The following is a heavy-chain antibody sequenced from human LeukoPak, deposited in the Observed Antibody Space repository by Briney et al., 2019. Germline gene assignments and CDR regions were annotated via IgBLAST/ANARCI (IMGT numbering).Heavy chain of an antibody. CDR3: AREGDCSGGSCSSPVYYYYYGMDV. CDR1: GYTFGDYG. Sequence: ASVKVSCKTSGYTFGDYGISWVRQAPGQGLEWMGWISGHNGKTKFAREFQGRLTLTTEKSTSTVYMELTSLRSDDTAAFYCAREGDCSGGSCSSPVYYYYYGMDVWGQGTTVTVSS. V-gene: IGHV1-18*01. CDR2: ISGHNGKT. J-gene: IGHJ6*02. D-gene: IGHD2-15*01.